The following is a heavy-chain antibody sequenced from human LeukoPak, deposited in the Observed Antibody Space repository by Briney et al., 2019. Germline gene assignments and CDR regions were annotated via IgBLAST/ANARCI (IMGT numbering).Heavy chain of an antibody. D-gene: IGHD6-6*01. CDR2: IRQDESER. Sequence: GGSLRLSCEGSGFSFSSYWMTWVRQLPGKGPEWVANIRQDESERYFADSVKGRFTISRDNAKKSVYLHMSSLRAEDTAVYYCARESVAAFDYWGQGTLVTVSS. V-gene: IGHV3-7*01. CDR1: GFSFSSYW. J-gene: IGHJ4*02. CDR3: ARESVAAFDY.